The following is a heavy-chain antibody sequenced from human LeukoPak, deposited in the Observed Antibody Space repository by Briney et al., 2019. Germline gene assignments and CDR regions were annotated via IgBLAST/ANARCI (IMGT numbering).Heavy chain of an antibody. V-gene: IGHV3-74*01. CDR1: GFTFSSYW. D-gene: IGHD1-26*01. CDR3: ARSGRGGAFDI. CDR2: LYSDGSST. Sequence: GGSLRLSCAASGFTFSSYWMHGVRHGPGKGLVWVSRLYSDGSSTTYADSVKGRFTISGDTAKNTLYLQMNSLRAKDTAVYYCARSGRGGAFDIWGHGTMVNVSS. J-gene: IGHJ3*02.